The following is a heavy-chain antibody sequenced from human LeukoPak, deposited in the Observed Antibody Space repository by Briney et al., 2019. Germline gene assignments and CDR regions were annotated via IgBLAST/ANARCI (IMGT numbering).Heavy chain of an antibody. CDR2: IRHNGGRK. Sequence: GGSLRLSCATSGFIFSNYGMHWVRQAPGKGLEWVAFIRHNGGRKYYAGSVEGRFTISRDNPGKTLFLEMNSLRPEDSAMYYCAKEIVGTMYDDYWGLGTLVTVSS. CDR3: AKEIVGTMYDDY. J-gene: IGHJ4*01. V-gene: IGHV3-30*02. CDR1: GFIFSNYG. D-gene: IGHD1-26*01.